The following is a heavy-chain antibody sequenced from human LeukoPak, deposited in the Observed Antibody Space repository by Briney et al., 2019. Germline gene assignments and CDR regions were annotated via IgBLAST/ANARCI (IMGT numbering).Heavy chain of an antibody. V-gene: IGHV4-39*07. CDR1: GGSISSSSYY. CDR3: ARRFYDSSGYYPTFDY. Sequence: SETLSLTCTVSGGSISSSSYYWGWIRQPPGKGLEWIGSIYYSGSTYYNPSLKSRVTISVDTSKNQFSLKLSSVTAADTAVYYCARRFYDSSGYYPTFDYWGQGTLVTVSS. J-gene: IGHJ4*02. D-gene: IGHD3-22*01. CDR2: IYYSGST.